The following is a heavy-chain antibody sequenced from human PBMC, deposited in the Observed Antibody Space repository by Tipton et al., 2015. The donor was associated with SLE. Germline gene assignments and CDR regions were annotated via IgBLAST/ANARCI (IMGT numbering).Heavy chain of an antibody. Sequence: TLSLTCTVSGGSFCCGSSYWRWVRQRAGKGLEWIGHFYTSGSTNYNPPPKSRLTISVDTSKNQFSLKLSAVTAADTSVYYCANLEGGDYGYWGQGTLVTVSS. CDR3: ANLEGGDYGY. J-gene: IGHJ4*02. CDR2: FYTSGST. V-gene: IGHV4-61*09. D-gene: IGHD4-17*01. CDR1: GGSFCCGSSY.